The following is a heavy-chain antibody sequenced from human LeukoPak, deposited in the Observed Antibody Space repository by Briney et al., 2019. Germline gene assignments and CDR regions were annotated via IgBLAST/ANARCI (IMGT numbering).Heavy chain of an antibody. V-gene: IGHV3-53*01. Sequence: PGGSLRLSCAASGFTVSNKYMGWVRQAPGKGLEWVALTYTDGSAHYADSVKGRFTISRDNSKNTLFLQLNSLRAEDSALYYCAGGYTNTRSALWAFDIWGRGTMVTVSS. CDR2: TYTDGSA. CDR3: AGGYTNTRSALWAFDI. J-gene: IGHJ3*02. CDR1: GFTVSNKY. D-gene: IGHD6-13*01.